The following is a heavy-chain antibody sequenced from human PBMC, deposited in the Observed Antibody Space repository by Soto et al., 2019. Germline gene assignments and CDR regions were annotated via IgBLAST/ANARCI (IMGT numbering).Heavy chain of an antibody. J-gene: IGHJ4*02. CDR1: GDSFSSYA. Sequence: QVQLVQSGPEVKKPGSSVKVSCQASGDSFSSYAFSWVRQAPGQGLEWMGGIIPVIGTPNYAQKFQGRVTLTADTSASTAYMDLNTLRSEDTAVYYCATLALTRVGSYVPFDFCGQGTLVTVYS. CDR3: ATLALTRVGSYVPFDF. V-gene: IGHV1-69*06. CDR2: IIPVIGTP. D-gene: IGHD1-26*01.